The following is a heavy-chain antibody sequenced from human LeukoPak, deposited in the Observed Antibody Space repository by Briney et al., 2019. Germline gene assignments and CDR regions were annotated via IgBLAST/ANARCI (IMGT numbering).Heavy chain of an antibody. Sequence: VGSLRLSCAASGFTFSNFGMHWVRQAPGKGLGWVAFIRYGGTGDYYPDSVEGRFTVSRDNSKNTLFLQMNSLRHEDTAVYFCAKDASTTSRTLDIWGQGTLVTVSS. CDR3: AKDASTTSRTLDI. V-gene: IGHV3-30*02. J-gene: IGHJ3*02. D-gene: IGHD2/OR15-2a*01. CDR1: GFTFSNFG. CDR2: IRYGGTGD.